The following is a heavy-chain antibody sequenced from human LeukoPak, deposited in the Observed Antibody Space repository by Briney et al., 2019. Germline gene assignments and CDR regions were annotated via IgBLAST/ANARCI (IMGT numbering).Heavy chain of an antibody. V-gene: IGHV3-21*01. Sequence: GSLRLSCAASGFTFNTYSMNWVRQAPGKGLEWVSSISSRNNFIYYADSVKGRFTISRDNAKNSLFLQMDSLRADDTAVYYCARESFSYFDSWGLGTLVAVSA. CDR3: ARESFSYFDS. CDR1: GFTFNTYS. D-gene: IGHD3-3*02. CDR2: ISSRNNFI. J-gene: IGHJ4*02.